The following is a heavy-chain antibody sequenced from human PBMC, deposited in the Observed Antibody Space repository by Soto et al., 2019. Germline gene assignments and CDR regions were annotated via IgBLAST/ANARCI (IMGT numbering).Heavy chain of an antibody. CDR1: GFTFSSYA. CDR3: ATCDYYESSGYLRQPIDY. J-gene: IGHJ4*02. Sequence: EVQLLQSGGGLLQPGGSLRLSCTASGFTFSSYAMSWVRQAPGKGLEWVSGISFSGDSTHHADSVKGRFTISRDNSKNTLYLQMNSLRAEDTAVYYCATCDYYESSGYLRQPIDYWGQGTLVTVSS. D-gene: IGHD3-22*01. CDR2: ISFSGDST. V-gene: IGHV3-23*01.